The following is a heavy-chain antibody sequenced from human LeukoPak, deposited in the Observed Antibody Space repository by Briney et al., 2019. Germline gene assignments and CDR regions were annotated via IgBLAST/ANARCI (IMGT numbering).Heavy chain of an antibody. D-gene: IGHD6-19*01. Sequence: PSETLSLTCTVSGGSISSYYWSWIRQPPGKGLEWIGSIYYSGSTYYNPSLKSRVTISVDTSKNQFSLKLSSVTAADTAVYYCARRGHSSGWYDRSYYFDYWGQGTLVTVSS. V-gene: IGHV4-39*01. CDR1: GGSISSYY. J-gene: IGHJ4*02. CDR2: IYYSGST. CDR3: ARRGHSSGWYDRSYYFDY.